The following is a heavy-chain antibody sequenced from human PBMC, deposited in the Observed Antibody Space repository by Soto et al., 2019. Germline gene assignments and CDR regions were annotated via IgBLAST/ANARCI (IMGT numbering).Heavy chain of an antibody. Sequence: KTSETLSLTCTVSGGSISSYYWSWIRQPAGKGLEWIGRIYTSGSTNYNPSLKSRVTMSVDTSKNQFSLKLSSVTAADTAVYYCARESEAVSAGYSSGWYLYWGQGTLVTVSS. V-gene: IGHV4-4*07. D-gene: IGHD6-19*01. CDR3: ARESEAVSAGYSSGWYLY. J-gene: IGHJ4*02. CDR2: IYTSGST. CDR1: GGSISSYY.